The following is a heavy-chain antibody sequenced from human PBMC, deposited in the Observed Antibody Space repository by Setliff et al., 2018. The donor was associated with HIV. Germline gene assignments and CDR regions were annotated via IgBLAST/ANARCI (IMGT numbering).Heavy chain of an antibody. CDR2: INPNSGDT. D-gene: IGHD5-12*01. CDR3: ARESRDIVATSPLDY. V-gene: IGHV1-2*02. J-gene: IGHJ4*02. Sequence: ASVKVSCKASGYTFTRHYLHWVRLAPGQGLEWMGWINPNSGDTNYAQKFQGRVTMTRDTSINAAYMELRSLRSDDTAVYYCARESRDIVATSPLDYWGQGTLVTVSS. CDR1: GYTFTRHY.